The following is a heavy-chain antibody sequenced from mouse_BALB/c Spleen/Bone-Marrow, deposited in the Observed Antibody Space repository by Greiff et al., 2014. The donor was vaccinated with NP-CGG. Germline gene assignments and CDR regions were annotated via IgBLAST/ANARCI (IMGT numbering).Heavy chain of an antibody. J-gene: IGHJ4*01. CDR2: INPSSAYT. CDR3: TIRYYAMDY. D-gene: IGHD1-1*01. V-gene: IGHV1-4*01. CDR1: GYTFTRYT. Sequence: LQESGAELARPGASVKMSCQASGYTFTRYTMHWEKQRPGQGLEWIGYINPSSAYTNYNQKFEDKATLTADKSSSTAYMQLSSLTSEDSAVYYCTIRYYAMDYWGQGTSVTVSS.